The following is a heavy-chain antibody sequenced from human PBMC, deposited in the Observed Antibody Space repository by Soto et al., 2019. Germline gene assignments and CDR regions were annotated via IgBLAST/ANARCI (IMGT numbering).Heavy chain of an antibody. CDR1: GCTRGGFG. V-gene: IGHV3-30*18. J-gene: IGHJ6*02. Sequence: AGGSLRLCSSAAGCTRGGFGMHWVRKATGKGLDWVAVISYNGKNEHYADSLKGRFTISRDNSKNTVFLQMNSLTPEDTAVYYCAKDRNYIAIVEMATTGMDVWGQGITVTGPS. D-gene: IGHD1-1*01. CDR2: ISYNGKNE. CDR3: AKDRNYIAIVEMATTGMDV.